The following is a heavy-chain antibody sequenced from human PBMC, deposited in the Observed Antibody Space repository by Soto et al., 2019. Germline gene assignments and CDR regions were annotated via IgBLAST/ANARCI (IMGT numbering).Heavy chain of an antibody. Sequence: GGSLRLSXEASGFTFSSYGMHWVRQAPGKGLEWVAVIWYDGSNKYYGDSVKGRFTISRDNSKNTLYLQMNSLRVEDTAVYYCARDHTPLSIPARRYYFYGVDVWGHGTTVTVSS. CDR3: ARDHTPLSIPARRYYFYGVDV. J-gene: IGHJ6*02. D-gene: IGHD6-6*01. CDR2: IWYDGSNK. CDR1: GFTFSSYG. V-gene: IGHV3-33*01.